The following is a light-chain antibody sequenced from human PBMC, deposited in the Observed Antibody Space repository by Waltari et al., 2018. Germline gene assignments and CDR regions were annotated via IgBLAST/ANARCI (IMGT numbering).Light chain of an antibody. J-gene: IGKJ2*01. CDR1: QSVSRY. Sequence: EIVLTQSPATLSLSPGERATLSCRASQSVSRYLAWYQQKPGQAPRLLIYDASDRATGIPARFSGSGSGTDFTLTINSLEPEVFAVYYCQQRSDWLYTFGQGTKLEIK. V-gene: IGKV3-11*01. CDR2: DAS. CDR3: QQRSDWLYT.